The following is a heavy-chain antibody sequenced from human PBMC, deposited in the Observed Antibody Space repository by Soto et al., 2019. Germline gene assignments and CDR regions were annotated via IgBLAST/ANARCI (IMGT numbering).Heavy chain of an antibody. V-gene: IGHV1-18*01. CDR3: ARDRWGGYSSSWTNWFDP. CDR1: GYTFTSNG. D-gene: IGHD6-13*01. J-gene: IGHJ5*02. Sequence: GASVKVSCKDSGYTFTSNGSRWVRQAPGQGLEWMGWISAYNGNTNYAQKLQGRVTMTTDTPTSTAYMELRSLRSDDTAVYYFARDRWGGYSSSWTNWFDPWGQGTLVTVSS. CDR2: ISAYNGNT.